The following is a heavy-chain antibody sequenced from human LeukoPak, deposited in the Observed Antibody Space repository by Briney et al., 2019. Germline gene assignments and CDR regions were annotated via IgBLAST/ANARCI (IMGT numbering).Heavy chain of an antibody. CDR1: GGSISSYY. D-gene: IGHD1-26*01. CDR2: IYYSGST. J-gene: IGHJ4*02. V-gene: IGHV4-59*01. Sequence: SETLSLTCTVSGGSISSYYWSWIRQPPGKGLGWIGYIYYSGSTNYNPSLKSRVTISVDTSKNQFSLKLSSVTAADTAVYYCARETYSGSYYLDYWGQGTLVTVSS. CDR3: ARETYSGSYYLDY.